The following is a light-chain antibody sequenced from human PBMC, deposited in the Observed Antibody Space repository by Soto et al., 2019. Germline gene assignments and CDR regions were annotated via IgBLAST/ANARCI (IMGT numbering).Light chain of an antibody. J-gene: IGLJ1*01. Sequence: QSVLTQPASVSGSPGQSITISCTGTSSDVGGYNYVSWYQQHPGKDPKLMIYEVSNRPSGVSNRFSGSKSGNTASLTISGLQAEDEADYYCSSYTSSSNSYVFGTGTKLTVL. CDR3: SSYTSSSNSYV. CDR2: EVS. V-gene: IGLV2-14*01. CDR1: SSDVGGYNY.